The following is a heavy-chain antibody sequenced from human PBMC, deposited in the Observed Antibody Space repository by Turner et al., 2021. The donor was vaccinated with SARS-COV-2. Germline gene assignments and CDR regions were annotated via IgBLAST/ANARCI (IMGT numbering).Heavy chain of an antibody. V-gene: IGHV3-7*01. J-gene: IGHJ4*02. CDR2: IKQDGSEK. CDR3: ARGRSSGWSDFYY. CDR1: GFTFRSYW. D-gene: IGHD6-13*01. Sequence: EVQLAESGGGLVQPGGSLRLSCAASGFTFRSYWMSWVRPAPGKGLGWVANIKQDGSEKYYVDSVKGRFTISRDNAKNSLYLKMNSLRAEDTAVYYCARGRSSGWSDFYYWGQGTLVTVSS.